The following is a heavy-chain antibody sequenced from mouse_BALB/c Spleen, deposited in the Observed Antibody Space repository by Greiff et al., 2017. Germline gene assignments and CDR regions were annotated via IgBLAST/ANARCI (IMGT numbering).Heavy chain of an antibody. D-gene: IGHD2-1*01. CDR1: GFTFSSYA. CDR3: ARGDGNYVAY. V-gene: IGHV5-6-5*01. J-gene: IGHJ3*01. CDR2: ISSGGST. Sequence: EVKVVESGGGLVKPGGSLKLSCAASGFTFSSYAMSWVRQTPEKRLEWVASISSGGSTYYPDSVKGRFTISRDNARNILYLQMSSLRSEDTAMYYCARGDGNYVAYWGQGTLVTVSA.